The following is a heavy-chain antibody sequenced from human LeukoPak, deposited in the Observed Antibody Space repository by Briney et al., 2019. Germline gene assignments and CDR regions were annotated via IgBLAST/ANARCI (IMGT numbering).Heavy chain of an antibody. Sequence: GESLKISCKGSGYSFTNYWIGWVRQMPGKGLEWMGIIYPGDSDTRYSPSFQGQVTISADKSISTAYLQWSSLKASDTAMYYCARQQSMVRGVRPYYYYYMDVWGKGTTVTVSS. CDR1: GYSFTNYW. J-gene: IGHJ6*03. CDR3: ARQQSMVRGVRPYYYYYMDV. V-gene: IGHV5-51*01. CDR2: IYPGDSDT. D-gene: IGHD3-10*01.